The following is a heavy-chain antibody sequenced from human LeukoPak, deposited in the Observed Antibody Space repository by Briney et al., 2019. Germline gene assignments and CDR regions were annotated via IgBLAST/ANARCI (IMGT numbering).Heavy chain of an antibody. CDR2: INHSGST. V-gene: IGHV4-34*01. CDR3: ARVLRYYQPQPYYFDY. Sequence: GSLRLSCAASGFTLSNAWMNWIRQPPGKGLEWIGEINHSGSTNYNPSLKSRVTISVDTSKNQFSLKLSSVTAADTAVYYCARVLRYYQPQPYYFDYWGQGTLVTVSS. CDR1: GFTLSNAW. J-gene: IGHJ4*02. D-gene: IGHD2-2*01.